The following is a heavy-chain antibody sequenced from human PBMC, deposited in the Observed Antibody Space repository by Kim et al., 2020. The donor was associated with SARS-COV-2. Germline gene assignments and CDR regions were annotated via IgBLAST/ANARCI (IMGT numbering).Heavy chain of an antibody. V-gene: IGHV1-24*01. D-gene: IGHD3-10*01. CDR3: ATGMDYGSGRGDY. J-gene: IGHJ4*02. Sequence: AQKFQGRVTMTEDTSTDTAYMELSSLRSEDTAVYYCATGMDYGSGRGDYWGQGTLVTVSS.